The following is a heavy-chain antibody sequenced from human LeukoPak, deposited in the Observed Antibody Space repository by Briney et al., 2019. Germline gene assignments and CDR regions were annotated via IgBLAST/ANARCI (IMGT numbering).Heavy chain of an antibody. D-gene: IGHD3-22*01. CDR1: GFTFSSYA. CDR2: ISGSGGST. V-gene: IGHV3-23*01. CDR3: AKIPHAIVVASDAFDI. J-gene: IGHJ3*02. Sequence: GGSLRLSCAASGFTFSSYAMSWVRQAPGKGLEWVSAISGSGGSTYYADSVKGRFTISRDNSKNTLYLQMNSLRAEDTAVYYCAKIPHAIVVASDAFDIWGQGTMVTVSP.